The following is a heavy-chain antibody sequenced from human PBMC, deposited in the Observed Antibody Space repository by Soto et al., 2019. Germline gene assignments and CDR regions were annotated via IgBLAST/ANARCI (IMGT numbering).Heavy chain of an antibody. CDR1: GGSISSYY. V-gene: IGHV4-59*01. Sequence: QVQLQESGPGLVKPSETLSLTCTVSGGSISSYYWSWIRQPPGKGLEWIGYIYYSGSTNYNPSLRSRVTIAVDTSKNQFFLKLSSVTAADTAVYYCERDCTNGVCFRAHDAFDIWGQGTMVTVSS. J-gene: IGHJ3*02. CDR3: ERDCTNGVCFRAHDAFDI. D-gene: IGHD2-8*01. CDR2: IYYSGST.